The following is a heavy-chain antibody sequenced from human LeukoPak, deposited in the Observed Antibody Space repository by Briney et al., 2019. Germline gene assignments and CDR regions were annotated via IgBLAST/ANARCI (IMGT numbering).Heavy chain of an antibody. CDR1: GFIVSGDF. D-gene: IGHD4-23*01. CDR3: ASFRDDYGGNRDY. CDR2: IYSDGST. V-gene: IGHV3-66*01. Sequence: PGGSLRLSCAASGFIVSGDFMSWVRQAPGKGLEWVSVIYSDGSTYYADSVKGRFTISRDNSKNSLYLQMNSLRAEDTAVYYCASFRDDYGGNRDYWGQGTLVTVSS. J-gene: IGHJ4*02.